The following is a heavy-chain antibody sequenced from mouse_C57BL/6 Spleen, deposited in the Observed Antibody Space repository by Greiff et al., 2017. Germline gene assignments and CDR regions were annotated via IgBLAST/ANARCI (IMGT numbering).Heavy chain of an antibody. V-gene: IGHV1-54*01. Sequence: VMLVESGAELVRPGTSVKVSCKASGYAFTNYLIEWVKQRPGQGLEWIGVINPGSGGTNYNEKFKGKATLTADKSSSTAYMQLSSLTSEDSAVYFCARGTVVADYWGQGTTLTVSS. J-gene: IGHJ2*01. CDR2: INPGSGGT. CDR1: GYAFTNYL. CDR3: ARGTVVADY. D-gene: IGHD1-1*01.